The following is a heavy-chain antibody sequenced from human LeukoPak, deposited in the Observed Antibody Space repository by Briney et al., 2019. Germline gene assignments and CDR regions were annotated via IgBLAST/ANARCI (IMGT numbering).Heavy chain of an antibody. J-gene: IGHJ4*02. CDR3: ARDKDTAMALDY. Sequence: GGSLRLSCAASGVTFSSYAMSWVRQAPGKGLEWVSSISSSSSYIYYAGSVKGRFTISRDNAKNSLYLQMNSLRAEDTAVYYCARDKDTAMALDYWGQGTLVTVSS. CDR1: GVTFSSYA. CDR2: ISSSSSYI. D-gene: IGHD5-18*01. V-gene: IGHV3-21*01.